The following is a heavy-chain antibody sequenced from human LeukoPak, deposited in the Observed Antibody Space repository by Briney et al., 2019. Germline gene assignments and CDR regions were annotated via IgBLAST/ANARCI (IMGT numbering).Heavy chain of an antibody. Sequence: PSETLSLTCIVSGVYIDTNSHYWGWVRQPPGKGLEWIGTMYYGGSPDHNPSLNSRVTISLDATKNQFSLKLDSVTAADTAIYYWVRHPVEWLEEGGFDYWGQGALVTVSS. CDR1: GVYIDTNSHY. V-gene: IGHV4-39*01. D-gene: IGHD6-19*01. CDR3: VRHPVEWLEEGGFDY. J-gene: IGHJ4*02. CDR2: MYYGGSP.